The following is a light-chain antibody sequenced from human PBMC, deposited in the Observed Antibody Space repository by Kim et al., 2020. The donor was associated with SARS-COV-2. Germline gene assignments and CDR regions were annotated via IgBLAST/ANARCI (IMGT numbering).Light chain of an antibody. CDR2: GNS. J-gene: IGLJ2*01. CDR1: SSNMGAGYE. V-gene: IGLV1-40*01. Sequence: GRRSTISGTGSSSNMGAGYEVHWYKQLPGTAPKLLIYGNSNRPSGVPDRFSGSKSGTSASLAITGLQAEDEADYYCQSYDSSLSGVFGGGTQLTVL. CDR3: QSYDSSLSGV.